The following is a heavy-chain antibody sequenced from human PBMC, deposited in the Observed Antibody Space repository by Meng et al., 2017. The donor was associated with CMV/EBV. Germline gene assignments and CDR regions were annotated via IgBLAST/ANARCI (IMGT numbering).Heavy chain of an antibody. CDR1: GGSFSGYY. Sequence: SETLSLTCAVYGGSFSGYYWSWIRQPPGKGLEWIGEINHSGSTNYNPSLKSRVTISVDPSKNQFSLKLSSVTAADTAVYYCATRDGLFPGWGRYYYYGMDVWGQGTTVTVSS. CDR3: ATRDGLFPGWGRYYYYGMDV. V-gene: IGHV4-34*01. J-gene: IGHJ6*02. D-gene: IGHD2-21*01. CDR2: INHSGST.